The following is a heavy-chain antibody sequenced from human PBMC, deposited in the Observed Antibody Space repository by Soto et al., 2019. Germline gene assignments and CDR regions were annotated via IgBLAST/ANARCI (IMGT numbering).Heavy chain of an antibody. Sequence: EVQLVESGGGLVQPGGSLRLSCAASGFTYSSYSMHWVRQVPGQGLEWVSRINGDGTGIGYADSVKGRFTISRDNAKHTLHVQMNSLRVEDTAVYYCARYGAGDGDNWCQGTLVTVSS. CDR3: ARYGAGDGDN. V-gene: IGHV3-74*01. CDR2: INGDGTGI. J-gene: IGHJ4*02. CDR1: GFTYSSYS. D-gene: IGHD4-17*01.